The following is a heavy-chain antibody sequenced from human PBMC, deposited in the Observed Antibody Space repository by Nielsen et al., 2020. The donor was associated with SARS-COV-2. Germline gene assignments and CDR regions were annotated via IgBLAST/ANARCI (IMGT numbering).Heavy chain of an antibody. CDR1: GFTSDDYA. D-gene: IGHD2-2*01. V-gene: IGHV3-9*02. CDR2: ISWNSGSI. Sequence: GRSLRLSCAASGFTSDDYAMHWVRQAPGKCLEWVSGISWNSGSIGYADSVKGRFTISRDNAKNSLYLQMNSLRAEDTAVYYCARVCSTSCYLRGMDVWGQGTTVTVSS. J-gene: IGHJ6*02. CDR3: ARVCSTSCYLRGMDV.